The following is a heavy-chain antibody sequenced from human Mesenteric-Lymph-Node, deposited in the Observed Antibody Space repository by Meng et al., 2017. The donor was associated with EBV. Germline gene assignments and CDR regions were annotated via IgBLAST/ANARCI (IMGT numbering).Heavy chain of an antibody. J-gene: IGHJ4*02. V-gene: IGHV1-46*01. D-gene: IGHD6-6*01. CDR3: AREGLSSSSYYFDF. CDR1: GYSFTRYY. CDR2: INPSGGST. Sequence: VQDGAEGKKPGASVRVSFKASGYSFTRYYIHWVRQAPGQGLEWMGIINPSGGSTSYAQKFQGRVTVTMDTSTSTVYMELRSLRSEDTAVYYCAREGLSSSSYYFDFWGQGTLVTVSS.